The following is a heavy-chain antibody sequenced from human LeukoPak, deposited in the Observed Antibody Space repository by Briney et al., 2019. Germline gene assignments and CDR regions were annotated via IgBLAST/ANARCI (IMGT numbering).Heavy chain of an antibody. V-gene: IGHV3-30*04. J-gene: IGHJ4*02. CDR1: GFTFSSYA. CDR2: ISYDGSNK. CDR3: AKIPQVATYTVPNFDF. Sequence: PGGSLRLSCAASGFTFSSYAMHWVRQDPGKGREWVAVISYDGSNKYYTDSVKGRFTISRDNSKNTVSLQMNSLRAEDTAVYYCAKIPQVATYTVPNFDFWGQGTLVTVSS. D-gene: IGHD3-16*01.